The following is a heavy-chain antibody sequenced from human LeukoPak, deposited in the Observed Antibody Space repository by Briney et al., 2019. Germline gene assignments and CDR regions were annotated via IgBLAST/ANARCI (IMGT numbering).Heavy chain of an antibody. Sequence: ASVKVSCKASGYTFTGYYMHWVRQAPGQGLEWMGWINPNSGGTNYAQKFQGRVTMTRDTSISTAYMELSRLRSDDTAVYYCARASHYDFWSGIDYWGQGTLVTVSS. CDR2: INPNSGGT. D-gene: IGHD3-3*01. CDR1: GYTFTGYY. V-gene: IGHV1-2*02. CDR3: ARASHYDFWSGIDY. J-gene: IGHJ4*02.